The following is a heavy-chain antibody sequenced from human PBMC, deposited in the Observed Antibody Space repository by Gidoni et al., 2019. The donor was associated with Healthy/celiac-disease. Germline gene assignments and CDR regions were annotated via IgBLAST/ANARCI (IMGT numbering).Heavy chain of an antibody. D-gene: IGHD3-10*01. CDR1: GFTVRSNY. J-gene: IGHJ3*02. Sequence: EVQLVESGGGLIQPGGSLRLSCAASGFTVRSNYMSWVRQAPGKGLGWVSVIYSGGSTYYADSVKGRFTISRDNSKNTLYLQMNSLRAEDTAVYYCARGFSGSGRHRVDAFDIWGQGTMVTVSS. CDR3: ARGFSGSGRHRVDAFDI. CDR2: IYSGGST. V-gene: IGHV3-53*01.